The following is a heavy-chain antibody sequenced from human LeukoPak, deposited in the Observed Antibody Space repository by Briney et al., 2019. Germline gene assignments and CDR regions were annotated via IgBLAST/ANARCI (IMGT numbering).Heavy chain of an antibody. D-gene: IGHD4-17*01. CDR2: IRYDGSKK. CDR1: GFAFRSHA. CDR3: AKIPYGDYVLDYYYYMDV. V-gene: IGHV3-30*02. J-gene: IGHJ6*03. Sequence: GGSLRLSCTASGFAFRSHAMHWVRQAPGKGLEWVAFIRYDGSKKFYADSVKGRFTISRDNSKNTLYLQMYSLRAEDTAVYYCAKIPYGDYVLDYYYYMDVWGKGTTVTISS.